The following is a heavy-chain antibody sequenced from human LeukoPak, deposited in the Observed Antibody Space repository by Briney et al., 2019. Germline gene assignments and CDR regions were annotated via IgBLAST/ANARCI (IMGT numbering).Heavy chain of an antibody. J-gene: IGHJ4*02. D-gene: IGHD2-15*01. CDR3: ARRQGRCSDGSCYYPDY. CDR1: GYTFTSYD. CDR2: MNPNSGNT. V-gene: IGHV1-8*01. Sequence: GASVKVSCKASGYTFTSYDINWVRQATGQGLEWMGWMNPNSGNTGYAQKFQGRVTMTRNSSITTAYMELSSLRSEDTAVYYCARRQGRCSDGSCYYPDYWGQGTLVTVSS.